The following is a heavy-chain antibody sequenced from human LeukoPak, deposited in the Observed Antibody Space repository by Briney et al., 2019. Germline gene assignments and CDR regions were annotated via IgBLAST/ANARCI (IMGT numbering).Heavy chain of an antibody. CDR1: GGSISTYY. D-gene: IGHD2/OR15-2a*01. V-gene: IGHV4-59*01. Sequence: PSETLSLTCTVSGGSISTYYWSWIRQPPGKGLEWIGYIYDSGSTSYDPSLKSRVTISVDTSKNQFSLKLTSVTAADSAVYYCARAPVLYYFDFWGQGTLVTVSS. CDR2: IYDSGST. J-gene: IGHJ4*02. CDR3: ARAPVLYYFDF.